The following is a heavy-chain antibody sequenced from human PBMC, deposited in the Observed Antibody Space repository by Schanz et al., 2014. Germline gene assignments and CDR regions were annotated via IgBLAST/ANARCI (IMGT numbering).Heavy chain of an antibody. D-gene: IGHD3-10*01. CDR2: ISVYHGHT. V-gene: IGHV1-18*01. CDR1: GYTFNNHG. Sequence: QVQLVQSGGEVKKPGASATVSCKASGYTFNNHGISWVRQAPGQGLEWMGWISVYHGHTNYAEKVHGRDTMTTDTSTSTAYMELRSLISDDTAVYYCVRDAGWAFGDYHDMDVWGQGTSVTVSS. J-gene: IGHJ6*02. CDR3: VRDAGWAFGDYHDMDV.